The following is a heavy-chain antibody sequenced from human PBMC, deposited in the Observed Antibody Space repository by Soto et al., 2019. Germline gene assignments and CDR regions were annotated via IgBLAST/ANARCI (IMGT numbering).Heavy chain of an antibody. CDR3: VRHSGKIDSSVRPTSFDY. J-gene: IGHJ4*02. V-gene: IGHV5-51*01. D-gene: IGHD6-13*01. CDR1: GYTFTNYW. CDR2: IYPRDYDH. Sequence: SGESLKISCEASGYTFTNYWIGWVRQMPGTGLELMGIIYPRDYDHRYSPSFQDQVTMSVVKSMGTAYLQWSSLKASDTAMYYCVRHSGKIDSSVRPTSFDYWGQGTLVTVSS.